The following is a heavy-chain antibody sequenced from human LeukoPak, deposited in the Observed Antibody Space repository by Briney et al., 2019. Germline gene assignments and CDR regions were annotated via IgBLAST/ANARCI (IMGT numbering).Heavy chain of an antibody. Sequence: SETLSLTCAVYGGSFSGYYWSWIRQPPGKGLEWIGEINHSGSTNYNPSLKSRVTISVDTSKNQFSLKLSSVTAADTAVYYCARESLVGRDYYYYMDVWGKGTTVTVSS. V-gene: IGHV4-34*01. CDR3: ARESLVGRDYYYYMDV. D-gene: IGHD6-6*01. CDR2: INHSGST. J-gene: IGHJ6*03. CDR1: GGSFSGYY.